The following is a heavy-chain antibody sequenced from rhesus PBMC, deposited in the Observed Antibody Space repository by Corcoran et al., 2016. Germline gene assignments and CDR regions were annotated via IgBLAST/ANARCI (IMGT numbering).Heavy chain of an antibody. Sequence: QVQLQESGPGLVKPSRNLSLTCAVSGGPISGYWWGWIRKPPGKGLEWIWDTGGSSGSTSYNPSLKSRVTISTDTSKNQFSRKLSSVTAADTAVYYCARVPGFYSANYFDYWGQGVLVTVSS. J-gene: IGHJ4*01. CDR2: TGGSSGST. V-gene: IGHV4-165*01. CDR3: ARVPGFYSANYFDY. CDR1: GGPISGYW. D-gene: IGHD1-1*01.